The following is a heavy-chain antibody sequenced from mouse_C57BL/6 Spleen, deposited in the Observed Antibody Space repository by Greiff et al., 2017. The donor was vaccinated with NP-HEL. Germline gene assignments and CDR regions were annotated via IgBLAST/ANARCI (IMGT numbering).Heavy chain of an antibody. Sequence: DVHLVESGPELVKPGASVKISCKASGYSFTGYYMNWVKQSPEKSLEWIGEINPSTGGTTYNQKFKAKATLTVDKSSSTAYMQLKSLTSEDSAVYYCARGIYYDYDSLMDYWGQGTSVTVSS. V-gene: IGHV1-42*01. J-gene: IGHJ4*01. CDR1: GYSFTGYY. CDR3: ARGIYYDYDSLMDY. CDR2: INPSTGGT. D-gene: IGHD2-4*01.